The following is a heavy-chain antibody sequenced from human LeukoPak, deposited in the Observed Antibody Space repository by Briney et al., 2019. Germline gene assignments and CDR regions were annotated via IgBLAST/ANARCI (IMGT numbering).Heavy chain of an antibody. CDR2: IGDTGRAK. CDR1: GFTFSRHG. Sequence: GGFLRLSCAASGFTFSRHGMHWVRQAPGKGLEWVAVIGDTGRAKYYADSVEGRFTASRDNFKNTLYLEMNSLRYDDTALYYCAREAAWGNWYFDHWGRGTLDTVSS. CDR3: AREAAWGNWYFDH. D-gene: IGHD3-16*01. V-gene: IGHV3-30*03. J-gene: IGHJ2*01.